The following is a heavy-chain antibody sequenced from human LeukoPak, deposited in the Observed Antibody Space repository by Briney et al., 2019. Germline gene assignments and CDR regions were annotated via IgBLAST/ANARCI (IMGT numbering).Heavy chain of an antibody. V-gene: IGHV3-15*01. CDR2: IKSKTDGGTT. Sequence: MSGGSLSLACAASGFTISNAWMSWVRQPPGKGLECVFRIKSKTDGGTTDYAAPVKGRFNISRDDSKNTLYLQMNRLKPEDTAVYYCTITYDFWSGYGDYWGQGTLVTVSS. D-gene: IGHD3-3*01. CDR1: GFTISNAW. CDR3: TITYDFWSGYGDY. J-gene: IGHJ4*02.